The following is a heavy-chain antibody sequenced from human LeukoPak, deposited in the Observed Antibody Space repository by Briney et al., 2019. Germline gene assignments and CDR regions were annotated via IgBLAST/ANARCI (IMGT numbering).Heavy chain of an antibody. J-gene: IGHJ3*02. D-gene: IGHD6-19*01. CDR2: IYYSGST. CDR1: GGSISSSSYY. Sequence: PSETLSLTCTVSGGSISSSSYYWGWIRPPPGKGLEWIGSIYYSGSTYYNPSLKSRVTISVDTSKNQFSLKLSSVTAADTAVYYCARPVSGWYLNAFDIWGQGTMVTVSS. V-gene: IGHV4-39*01. CDR3: ARPVSGWYLNAFDI.